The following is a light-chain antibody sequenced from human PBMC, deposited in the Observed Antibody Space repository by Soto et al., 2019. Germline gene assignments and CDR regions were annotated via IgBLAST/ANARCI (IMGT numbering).Light chain of an antibody. V-gene: IGLV1-44*01. Sequence: QPVLTQPPSASGTPGQRVTISCSGSSSNIGSNTVNWYQQLPGPAPKLLIYSNNQRPSGVPDRFSGSKSGTSASLAISGLQSEDEADYYCATWDDSLNAQVFGGGTKVTVL. J-gene: IGLJ3*02. CDR3: ATWDDSLNAQV. CDR1: SSNIGSNT. CDR2: SNN.